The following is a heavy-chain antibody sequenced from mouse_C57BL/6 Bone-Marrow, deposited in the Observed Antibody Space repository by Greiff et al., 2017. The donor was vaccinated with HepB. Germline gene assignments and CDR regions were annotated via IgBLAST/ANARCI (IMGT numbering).Heavy chain of an antibody. CDR1: GYTFTSYW. Sequence: QVQLQQPGAELVMPGASVKLSCKASGYTFTSYWMHWVKQRPGQGLEWIGEIDPSDSYTNYNQKFKGKSTLTVDKSSSTAYMQLSSLTSEDSAVYYCASIGGDFDYWGQGTTLTVSS. CDR3: ASIGGDFDY. V-gene: IGHV1-69*01. J-gene: IGHJ2*01. CDR2: IDPSDSYT.